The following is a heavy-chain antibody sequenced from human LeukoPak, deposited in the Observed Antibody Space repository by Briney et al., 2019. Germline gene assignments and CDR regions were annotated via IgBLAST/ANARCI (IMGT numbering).Heavy chain of an antibody. CDR2: ISGSGGST. CDR3: AKVLNPLLRYYFDY. V-gene: IGHV3-23*01. Sequence: GGSLRLSCAASGFTFSSYAMSWVRQAPGKGLEWVPAISGSGGSTYYADSVKGRFTISRDNSKNTLYLQMNSLRAEDTAVYYCAKVLNPLLRYYFDYWGQGILVTVSS. CDR1: GFTFSSYA. D-gene: IGHD2-2*02. J-gene: IGHJ4*02.